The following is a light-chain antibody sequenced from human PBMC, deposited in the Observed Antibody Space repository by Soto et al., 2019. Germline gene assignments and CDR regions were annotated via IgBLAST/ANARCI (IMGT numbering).Light chain of an antibody. V-gene: IGKV1-5*03. J-gene: IGKJ2*01. CDR3: QQYNSYSPVYT. CDR1: QNIGAW. CDR2: RAS. Sequence: DIQMTQSPSTLSASVGDRVTITCRASQNIGAWLAWYQQKPGQGPKLLIYRASNLESGVPSRFSGSGSGTQFTLAISGLQPDDFATYYCQQYNSYSPVYTFGQGTKVDIK.